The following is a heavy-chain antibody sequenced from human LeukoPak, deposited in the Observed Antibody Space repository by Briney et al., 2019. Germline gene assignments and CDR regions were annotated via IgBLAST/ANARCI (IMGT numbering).Heavy chain of an antibody. V-gene: IGHV4-34*01. CDR2: INHSGST. D-gene: IGHD5-18*01. J-gene: IGHJ5*02. Sequence: GSLRLSCAASGFTFSSYGMHWIRQPPGKGLEWIGEINHSGSTNYNPSLKSRVTISVDTSKNQFSLKLSSVTAADTAVYYCARPGGYSYGSFDPWGQGTLVTVSS. CDR3: ARPGGYSYGSFDP. CDR1: GFTFSSYG.